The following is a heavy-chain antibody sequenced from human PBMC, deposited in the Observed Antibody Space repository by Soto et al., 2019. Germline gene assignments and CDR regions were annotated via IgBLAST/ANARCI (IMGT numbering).Heavy chain of an antibody. CDR1: GFTFNRHA. J-gene: IGHJ4*02. CDR3: ARSRSGAVADSFDY. Sequence: QVQLVASGGGVVHLGRSLTLSCAASGFTFNRHAIHWVRQSPGKGLEWVTVILRDGNNKYFVDSVKGRFTISRDNAKNTVILQMNSLRREDTAIYYCARSRSGAVADSFDYWGQGTPVTVSS. CDR2: ILRDGNNK. D-gene: IGHD3-10*01. V-gene: IGHV3-30-3*01.